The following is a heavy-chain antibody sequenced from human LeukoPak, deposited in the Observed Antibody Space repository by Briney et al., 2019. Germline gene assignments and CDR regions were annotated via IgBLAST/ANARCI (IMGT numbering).Heavy chain of an antibody. CDR2: INPNSGDT. Sequence: GASVTVSFTSSGYTFTVYYMHWGRRAPGQGLELMGWINPNSGDTTYAKKFQGRVTMTSDTSIGTAYMELNRLRSDDTGVYYCARGSTIFGVVINPADYWGQGTLVTVS. CDR3: ARGSTIFGVVINPADY. D-gene: IGHD3-3*01. CDR1: GYTFTVYY. J-gene: IGHJ4*02. V-gene: IGHV1-2*02.